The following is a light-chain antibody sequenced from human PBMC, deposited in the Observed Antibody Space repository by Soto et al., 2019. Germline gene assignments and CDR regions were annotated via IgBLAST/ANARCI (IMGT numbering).Light chain of an antibody. CDR3: QSYRNFSWT. CDR1: QSVSSY. CDR2: DAS. J-gene: IGKJ1*01. Sequence: EIVLTQSPATLSLSPGERATLSCRASQSVSSYLAWYQQKPGQAPRLLIYDASNRATGIPARFSGSGSGTDFTLIISSLEPEDFATYYCQSYRNFSWTFGQGTKVEFK. V-gene: IGKV3-11*01.